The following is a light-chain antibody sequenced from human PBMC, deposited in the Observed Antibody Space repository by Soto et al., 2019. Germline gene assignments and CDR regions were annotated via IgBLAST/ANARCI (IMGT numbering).Light chain of an antibody. Sequence: QSVLTQPASVSGSPGQSITISCTGTSNDVGGYNYVSWYQQHPGKAPKLMICEVSNRPSGVSNRFSGSKSGNTASLTISGLQAEDEAVYYCSSYTSSSTRVFGGGTQLTVL. CDR3: SSYTSSSTRV. CDR2: EVS. J-gene: IGLJ7*01. CDR1: SNDVGGYNY. V-gene: IGLV2-14*01.